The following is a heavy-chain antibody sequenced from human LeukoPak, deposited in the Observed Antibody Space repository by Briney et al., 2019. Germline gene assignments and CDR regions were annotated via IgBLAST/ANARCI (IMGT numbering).Heavy chain of an antibody. CDR2: SRNKARSFTT. Sequence: GGSLRLSCAASGFALTDHYIDWVRQAPGRGLEWVARSRNKARSFTTEYAASVKGRFTISRDASKNSLYLQMNSLKTEDTAVYYCAIGYCSGGSYSGSNADYWGQGTLVTVSS. J-gene: IGHJ4*02. CDR3: AIGYCSGGSYSGSNADY. D-gene: IGHD2-15*01. CDR1: GFALTDHY. V-gene: IGHV3-72*01.